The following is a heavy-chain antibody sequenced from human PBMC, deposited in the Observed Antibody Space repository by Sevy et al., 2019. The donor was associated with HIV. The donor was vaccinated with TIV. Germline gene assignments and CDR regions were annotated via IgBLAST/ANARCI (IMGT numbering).Heavy chain of an antibody. J-gene: IGHJ6*02. Sequence: GGSLRLSCAASGFTFSSYGMHWVRQAPGKGLEWVAVIWYDGSNKYYADSVKGRFTISRDNSKNTLYLQMNSLRAEDTAVYYCARDRGSGWYGDYYYRMDVWGQGTTVTVSS. CDR3: ARDRGSGWYGDYYYRMDV. V-gene: IGHV3-33*01. D-gene: IGHD6-19*01. CDR2: IWYDGSNK. CDR1: GFTFSSYG.